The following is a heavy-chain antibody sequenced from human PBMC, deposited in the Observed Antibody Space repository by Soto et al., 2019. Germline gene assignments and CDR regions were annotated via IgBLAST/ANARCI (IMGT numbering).Heavy chain of an antibody. CDR1: GFTFSDCG. V-gene: IGHV3-30*18. D-gene: IGHD6-25*01. CDR2: VTYEETEI. Sequence: QVQLVESGGGVVQPGRSLRLSCAASGFTFSDCGMHWVRQAPGKGLEWVAGVTYEETEIHYADSVRGRFTISRDNSKNRVYLQRDSRRVEDTAVYYCVKEQSSGYWRTADYWGQGTLITVSS. J-gene: IGHJ4*02. CDR3: VKEQSSGYWRTADY.